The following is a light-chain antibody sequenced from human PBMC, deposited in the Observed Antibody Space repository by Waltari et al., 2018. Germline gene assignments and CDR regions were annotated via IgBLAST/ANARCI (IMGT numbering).Light chain of an antibody. CDR2: DVS. V-gene: IGLV2-14*01. CDR1: TSDGGGSNY. Sequence: QSALTQPAAVSGSPGQSMTIPCTGTTSDGGGSNYVSWYQQHPGKAPKLIIYDVSTRPSGVSNRFSGSKSGNTASLTISGLQAEDEADYYCSSYTSSSTWVFGGGTKLTVL. CDR3: SSYTSSSTWV. J-gene: IGLJ3*02.